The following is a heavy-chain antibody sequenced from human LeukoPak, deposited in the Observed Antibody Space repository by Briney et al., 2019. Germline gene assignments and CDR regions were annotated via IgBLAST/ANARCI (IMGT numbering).Heavy chain of an antibody. J-gene: IGHJ4*02. D-gene: IGHD6-13*01. CDR2: IKQDGSEE. V-gene: IGHV3-7*01. CDR3: AREGIAAAGFFFDY. CDR1: GFTFSSYW. Sequence: GGSLRLSCAASGFTFSSYWMSWVRQAPGKGLEWVANIKQDGSEEYYVDSVKGRFTISRDNAKNSLYLQMNSLRAEDTAVYYCAREGIAAAGFFFDYWGQGTLVTVSS.